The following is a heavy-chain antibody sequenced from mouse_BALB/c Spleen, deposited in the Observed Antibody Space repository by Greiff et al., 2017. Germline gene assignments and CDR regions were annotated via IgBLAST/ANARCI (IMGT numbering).Heavy chain of an antibody. CDR2: ISYSGST. V-gene: IGHV3-8*02. D-gene: IGHD2-4*01. CDR3: ARSRVIKGAMDY. J-gene: IGHJ4*01. CDR1: GDSITSGY. Sequence: EVMLVESGPSLVKPSQTLSLTCSVTGDSITSGYWNWIRKFPGNKLEYMGYISYSGSTYYNPSLKSRISITRDTSKNQYYLQLNSVTTEDTATYYCARSRVIKGAMDYWGQGTSVTVSS.